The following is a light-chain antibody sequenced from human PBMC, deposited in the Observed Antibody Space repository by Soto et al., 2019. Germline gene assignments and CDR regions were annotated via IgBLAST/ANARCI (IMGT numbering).Light chain of an antibody. CDR1: SSDVGGYNY. CDR2: EVS. V-gene: IGLV2-14*01. J-gene: IGLJ1*01. Sequence: QSLLTQHASVSGSPGQSITISCTGTSSDVGGYNYVSWYQQHPGKAPKLMIYEVSNRPSGVSNRFSGSKSGNTASLTISGLQAEDEADYYCSSYTSSSPYVFGTGTRVT. CDR3: SSYTSSSPYV.